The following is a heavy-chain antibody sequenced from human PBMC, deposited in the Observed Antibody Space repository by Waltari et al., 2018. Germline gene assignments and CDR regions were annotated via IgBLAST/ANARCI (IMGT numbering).Heavy chain of an antibody. CDR1: YY. J-gene: IGHJ5*02. CDR2: INHSGST. V-gene: IGHV4-34*01. D-gene: IGHD6-13*01. CDR3: ARRRRVGQQLTRGWFDP. Sequence: YYWSWIRQPPGKGLEWIGEINHSGSTNYNPSLKSRVTISVDTSKNQFSLKLSSVTAADTAVYYCARRRRVGQQLTRGWFDPWGQGTLVTVSS.